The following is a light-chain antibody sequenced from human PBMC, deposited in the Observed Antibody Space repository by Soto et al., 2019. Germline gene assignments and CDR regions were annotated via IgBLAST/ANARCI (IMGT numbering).Light chain of an antibody. CDR1: SSDVGSYNY. J-gene: IGLJ1*01. V-gene: IGLV2-14*01. CDR3: SSYTSSGTSV. Sequence: QSVLTQPASVSGSPGQSIAISCTGSSSDVGSYNYVSWYQQHPGKAPKLMIFEVSNRPSGVSNRFSGSKSDNTASLTISGLQDEDEADYYCSSYTSSGTSVFGPGTKPTVL. CDR2: EVS.